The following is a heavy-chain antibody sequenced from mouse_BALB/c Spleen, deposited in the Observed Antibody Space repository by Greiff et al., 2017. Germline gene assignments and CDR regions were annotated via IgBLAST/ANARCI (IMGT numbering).Heavy chain of an antibody. V-gene: IGHV3-8*02. Sequence: DVQVVESGPSLVKPSQTLSLTCSVTGDSIISGYWNWIRKFPGNKLEYMGYISYSGSTYYNPSLKSRNSITRDTSTNQNYLQLNSVATEDTATYYCASSLRLSFAYWGQGTLVTVSA. CDR2: ISYSGST. J-gene: IGHJ3*01. D-gene: IGHD1-2*01. CDR3: ASSLRLSFAY. CDR1: GDSIISGY.